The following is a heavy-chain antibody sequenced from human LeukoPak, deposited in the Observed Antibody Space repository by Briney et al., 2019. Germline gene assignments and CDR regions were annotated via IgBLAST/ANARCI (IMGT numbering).Heavy chain of an antibody. J-gene: IGHJ4*02. CDR2: ISYDGSKK. V-gene: IGHV3-30*04. CDR1: GFTFSTYA. Sequence: PGGSLRLSCAASGFTFSTYAMHWVRQAPGKGLEWVTIISYDGSKKYYADSVRGRFTISRDDSKTTLYLQMNSLRLEDTALYYCAGGDPYRGYDYPGVWGQGTLVTVSS. CDR3: AGGDPYRGYDYPGV. D-gene: IGHD5-12*01.